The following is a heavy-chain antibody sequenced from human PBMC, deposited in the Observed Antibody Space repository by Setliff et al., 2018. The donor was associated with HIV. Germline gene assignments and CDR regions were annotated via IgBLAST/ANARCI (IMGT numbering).Heavy chain of an antibody. CDR1: GDSFSSGGYY. J-gene: IGHJ2*01. CDR2: IYYSGNT. V-gene: IGHV4-31*03. D-gene: IGHD3-22*01. CDR3: ARDPEYFDSSGPALWYFDL. Sequence: SETLSLTCTVSGDSFSSGGYYWSWTRQHPGKGLEWIGYIYYSGNTYYSPSLKSRVTIFIDTSKNQFSLELSSVTAADTAVYYCARDPEYFDSSGPALWYFDLWGRGTLVTVSS.